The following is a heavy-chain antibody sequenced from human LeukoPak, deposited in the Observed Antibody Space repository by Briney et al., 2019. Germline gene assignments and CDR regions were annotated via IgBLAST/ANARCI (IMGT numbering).Heavy chain of an antibody. J-gene: IGHJ3*02. V-gene: IGHV3-48*01. D-gene: IGHD1-1*01. CDR3: ARVLLERPGIDSFDM. Sequence: GGSLRLSCGAFGFSLGSYIMDWVRQAPGKGLEWVSHINSGSSTIYYADSVKGRSTISRDNAGNSLYLQMNSLRAEDTAVYYCARVLLERPGIDSFDMWGQGTMVTVSS. CDR1: GFSLGSYI. CDR2: INSGSSTI.